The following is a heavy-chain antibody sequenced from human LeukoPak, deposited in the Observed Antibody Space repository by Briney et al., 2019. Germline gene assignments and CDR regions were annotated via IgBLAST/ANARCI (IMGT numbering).Heavy chain of an antibody. CDR2: ISASGGRT. CDR3: AKQRPYYDFWGPFDY. CDR1: GFTLHSCA. V-gene: IGHV3-23*01. Sequence: GGSLRLSCAAFGFTLHSCAMSWVRQAPGKGPEWVAIISASGGRTYHADSVQGRFIISGDTSDNTVYLHMNSLRAEDTAVYYCAKQRPYYDFWGPFDYWGQGIPVLVSS. D-gene: IGHD3/OR15-3a*01. J-gene: IGHJ4*02.